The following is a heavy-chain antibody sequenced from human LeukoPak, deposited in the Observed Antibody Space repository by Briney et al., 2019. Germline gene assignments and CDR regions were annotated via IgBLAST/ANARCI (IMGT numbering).Heavy chain of an antibody. CDR1: GYSFTSYW. CDR2: IYPGDSDT. Sequence: GESLKISWKGSGYSFTSYWIGWVGQIPGQCMEWMGIIYPGDSDTRYSPSFQGQVTISADKSISTAYLQWSSLKASDTAMYYCARLSSGWYQDAFDIWGQGTMVTVSS. CDR3: ARLSSGWYQDAFDI. D-gene: IGHD6-19*01. V-gene: IGHV5-51*01. J-gene: IGHJ3*02.